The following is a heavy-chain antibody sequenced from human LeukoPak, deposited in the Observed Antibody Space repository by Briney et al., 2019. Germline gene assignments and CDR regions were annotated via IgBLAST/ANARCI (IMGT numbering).Heavy chain of an antibody. Sequence: GGSLRLSCAASGFIFSTYGMHWVRQAPGKGLEWVAFIRYDGSNKFDADSVKGRFAISRDNSKNTLYLQMNSLRPEDTAVYYCAKSLAVAGRNYYYMDVWGKGTTVTVSS. CDR3: AKSLAVAGRNYYYMDV. J-gene: IGHJ6*03. V-gene: IGHV3-30*02. CDR1: GFIFSTYG. CDR2: IRYDGSNK. D-gene: IGHD6-19*01.